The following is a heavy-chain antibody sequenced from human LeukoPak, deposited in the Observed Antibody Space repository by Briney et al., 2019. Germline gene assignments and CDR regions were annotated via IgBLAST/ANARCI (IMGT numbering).Heavy chain of an antibody. D-gene: IGHD6-19*01. CDR3: ARADSSGWVYYYYGMDV. CDR1: DGSISSYY. J-gene: IGHJ6*02. Sequence: SDTLIVTWRETDGSISSYYWSWRRMPAEKGLEWIGRIYTSGSTNYNPSLKSRVTMSVDTSKNQFSLKLSSVTAADTAVYYCARADSSGWVYYYYGMDVWGQGTTVTVSS. CDR2: IYTSGST. V-gene: IGHV4-4*07.